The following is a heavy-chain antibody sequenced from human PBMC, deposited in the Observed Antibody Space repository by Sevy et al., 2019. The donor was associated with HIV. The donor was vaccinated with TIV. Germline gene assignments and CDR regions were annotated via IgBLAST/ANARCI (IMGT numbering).Heavy chain of an antibody. V-gene: IGHV1-24*01. J-gene: IGHJ4*02. CDR2: FDPEDGET. CDR3: ATTKDYYDSSGYPFDH. D-gene: IGHD3-22*01. Sequence: ASVKVSCKVSGYTLTALSMHSVRQAPGKGLEWMGTFDPEDGETRFAQKFQGRVTMTEDTSTDTAYMELSSLRSEDTAVYFCATTKDYYDSSGYPFDHWGQGALVTVSS. CDR1: GYTLTALS.